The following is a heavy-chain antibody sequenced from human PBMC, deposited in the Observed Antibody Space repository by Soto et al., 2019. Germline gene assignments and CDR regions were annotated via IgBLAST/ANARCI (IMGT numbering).Heavy chain of an antibody. CDR1: GGSISSGGYY. CDR2: IYYSGST. Sequence: QVQLQESGPGLVKPSQTLSLTCTVSGGSISSGGYYWSWIRQHPGKGLEWIGYIYYSGSTYYNPSLKSRVTISVDTSKNQFSLKLSSVTAADTAVYYCARVSSSSWENWFDPWGQGTLVTVSS. V-gene: IGHV4-31*03. J-gene: IGHJ5*02. D-gene: IGHD6-13*01. CDR3: ARVSSSSWENWFDP.